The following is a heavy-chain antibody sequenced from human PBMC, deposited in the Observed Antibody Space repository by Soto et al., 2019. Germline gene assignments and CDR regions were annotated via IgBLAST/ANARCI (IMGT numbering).Heavy chain of an antibody. J-gene: IGHJ4*02. V-gene: IGHV3-30-3*01. CDR3: AREVVFLSSFFDT. D-gene: IGHD6-6*01. CDR2: TSSSGGTT. Sequence: QVHLMQSGGGVVQPGGSLRLSYETSGFTFSDYSMHWFRQAPGKGLEWVAVTSSSGGTTFYADSVKGRSTVSRDNSKTTLYLPMNRLKVEDTAVYYCAREVVFLSSFFDTWGQGILVTVSS. CDR1: GFTFSDYS.